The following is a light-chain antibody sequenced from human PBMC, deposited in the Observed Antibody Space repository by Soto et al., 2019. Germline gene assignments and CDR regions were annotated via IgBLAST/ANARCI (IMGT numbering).Light chain of an antibody. CDR2: AAS. CDR3: QNYNRAPWT. Sequence: DIQMTQSPSSLSASVGDRVTITCRASQVIGNRLAWYQQNPGKVPKLLIYAASTLQSAVPFRFSGSGSGTDFTLTISSLQPEDVATYYCQNYNRAPWTFGQGTKVEIK. J-gene: IGKJ1*01. CDR1: QVIGNR. V-gene: IGKV1-27*01.